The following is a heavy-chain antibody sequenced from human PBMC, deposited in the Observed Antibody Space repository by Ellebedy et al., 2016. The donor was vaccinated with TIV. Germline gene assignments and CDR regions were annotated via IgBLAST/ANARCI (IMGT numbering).Heavy chain of an antibody. V-gene: IGHV3-48*03. J-gene: IGHJ5*02. CDR1: GFTFDTYE. Sequence: GESLKISCAASGFTFDTYEMNWVRQAPGKGLEWLSYISGSGSHIYYADSVKGRFSVSRDNAKNSIYLQRNSLRAEDTAFYYCARALAGTWTYLDAWGQGALVTVSS. D-gene: IGHD1-7*01. CDR2: ISGSGSHI. CDR3: ARALAGTWTYLDA.